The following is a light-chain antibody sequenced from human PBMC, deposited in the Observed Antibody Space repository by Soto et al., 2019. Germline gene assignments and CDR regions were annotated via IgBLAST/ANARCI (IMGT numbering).Light chain of an antibody. V-gene: IGKV3-15*01. CDR3: QHYNTWPWT. Sequence: ETVMTQSPATLSVSPGERATLSCRASQSVNSNLAWYQQKLGQAPRVLIYGASTRATGTPARFSGSGSETEFILTISSLQSEDFAVYYCQHYNTWPWTFGQGTKVDIK. CDR1: QSVNSN. J-gene: IGKJ1*01. CDR2: GAS.